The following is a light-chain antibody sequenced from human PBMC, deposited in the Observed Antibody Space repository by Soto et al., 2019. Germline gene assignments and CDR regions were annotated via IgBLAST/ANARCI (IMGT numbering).Light chain of an antibody. CDR3: SSYVGNNNLV. V-gene: IGLV2-8*01. CDR1: SSDVGAYNY. Sequence: QSALTQPPSASGSPGQSVTISSTGTSSDVGAYNYVSWYQQHPGKAPKLMIYEVNKRPSGVPDRFSGSKSGNTASLTVSGLQAEDEADYYCSSYVGNNNLVFGGGTKLTVL. J-gene: IGLJ2*01. CDR2: EVN.